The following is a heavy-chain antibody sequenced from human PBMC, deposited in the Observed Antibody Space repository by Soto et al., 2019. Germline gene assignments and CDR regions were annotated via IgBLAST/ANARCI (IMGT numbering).Heavy chain of an antibody. CDR1: VFTFSIYA. V-gene: IGHV3-23*01. D-gene: IGHD3-22*01. CDR3: AKSGPYDSRGYYNWYLDV. J-gene: IGHJ2*01. CDR2: ITGSGDNT. Sequence: PWGSLRLSCASSVFTFSIYAMSWVRQAPGRGLEWVSAITGSGDNTYYADSVKGRFTISRDNSKNTLYLQMNSLRAEDTAVYYCAKSGPYDSRGYYNWYLDVWGRGTMVTVSS.